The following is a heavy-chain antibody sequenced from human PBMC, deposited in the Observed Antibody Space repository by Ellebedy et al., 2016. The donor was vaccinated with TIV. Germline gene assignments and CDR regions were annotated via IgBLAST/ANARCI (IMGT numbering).Heavy chain of an antibody. J-gene: IGHJ4*02. CDR2: ISAYNGNT. CDR3: ARDVPADAAALLDY. D-gene: IGHD2-2*01. V-gene: IGHV1-18*04. CDR1: GYPFPNYG. Sequence: AASVKVSCKASGYPFPNYGVRWVRQPPGHGLEWGGGISAYNGNTKYGQKFQGRISLTTYTSMGTAYMELRSLRSDDTGVYFCARDVPADAAALLDYWGQGTRVTVSS.